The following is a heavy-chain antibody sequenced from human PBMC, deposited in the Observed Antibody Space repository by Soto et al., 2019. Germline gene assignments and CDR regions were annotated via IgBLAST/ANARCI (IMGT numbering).Heavy chain of an antibody. CDR1: RFIFTGYG. CDR2: TSYDGRNE. V-gene: IGHV3-30*04. CDR3: ARSPPYCDPISCYWYFDL. Sequence: QVQLVESGGGVVQPGRSLRLSCAASRFIFTGYGIHWVRQAPGKGLEWIVGTSYDGRNENYADSVKGRFTISRDSLRNTIYLHMYSLRTEDTAVYYCARSPPYCDPISCYWYFDLWGRGTLVTVSS. J-gene: IGHJ2*01. D-gene: IGHD2-21*01.